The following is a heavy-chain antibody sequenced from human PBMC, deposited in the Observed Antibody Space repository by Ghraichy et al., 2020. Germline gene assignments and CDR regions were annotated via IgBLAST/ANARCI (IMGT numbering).Heavy chain of an antibody. CDR2: IYYSGST. Sequence: SETLSLTCTVSGGPISSSSYYWGWIRQPPGKGLEWIGSIYYSGSTYYNPSLRSRVPISVDTSKTQFSLKLSPVTAADTAVYYCARVAGYSSGWYGMDVWGQGTTVTVSS. J-gene: IGHJ6*02. CDR3: ARVAGYSSGWYGMDV. CDR1: GGPISSSSYY. D-gene: IGHD6-19*01. V-gene: IGHV4-39*01.